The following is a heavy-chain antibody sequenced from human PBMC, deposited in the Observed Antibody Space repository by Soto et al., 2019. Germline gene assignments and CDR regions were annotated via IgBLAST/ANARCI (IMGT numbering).Heavy chain of an antibody. CDR2: IKQDGSEK. D-gene: IGHD2-2*01. CDR1: GFTLSSYW. Sequence: HPGGSLRLSCAASGFTLSSYWMRWVRQRPGQGLEWVANIKQDGSEKYYVDSVKGRFTISRDNSKNTLNLQMNSLRAEDTAVYYCARDSHPYSTKYYFDYWGQGTLVTVSS. V-gene: IGHV3-7*03. CDR3: ARDSHPYSTKYYFDY. J-gene: IGHJ4*02.